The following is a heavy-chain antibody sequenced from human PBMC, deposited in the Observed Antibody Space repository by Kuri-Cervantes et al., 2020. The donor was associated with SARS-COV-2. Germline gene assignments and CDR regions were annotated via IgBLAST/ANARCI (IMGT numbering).Heavy chain of an antibody. V-gene: IGHV1-24*01. J-gene: IGHJ5*02. D-gene: IGHD3-22*01. CDR1: GFTFSSYA. CDR2: FDPEDGET. CDR3: ATVHDYYDSSGYSNGWFDP. Sequence: GESLKISCAASGFTFSSYAMSWVRQAPGKGLEWMGGFDPEDGETIYAQKFQGRVTMTEDTSTDTAYMELSSLRSEDTAVYYCATVHDYYDSSGYSNGWFDPWGQGTLITFSS.